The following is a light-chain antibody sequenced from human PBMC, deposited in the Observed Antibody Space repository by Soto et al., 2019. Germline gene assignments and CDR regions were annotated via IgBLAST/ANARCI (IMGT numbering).Light chain of an antibody. CDR2: DAS. J-gene: IGKJ5*01. V-gene: IGKV1D-12*01. CDR1: EGISTW. CDR3: QQSNSFLLT. Sequence: IQMPPSPSPVTASPGASVTIICGASEGISTWLDWYQQKPGKAPKLLIYDASSLQSGVPSRFSGSGSGTDFTLTISGLQPEDFAPYYCQQSNSFLLTFGQGTRLEIK.